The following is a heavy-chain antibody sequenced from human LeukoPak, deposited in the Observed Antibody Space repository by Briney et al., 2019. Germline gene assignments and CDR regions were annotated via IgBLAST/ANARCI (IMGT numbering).Heavy chain of an antibody. CDR3: AKGGYDYVEIAYFDY. D-gene: IGHD5-12*01. J-gene: IGHJ4*02. Sequence: QPGGSLRLSCAASGFTFSNYAMSWVRQAPGKGLEWVSVIIGSSGSTFYADSVKGRFTIFRDNSKNTLYLQMNSLRAEDTAVYYCAKGGYDYVEIAYFDYWGQGTLVTASS. V-gene: IGHV3-23*01. CDR2: IIGSSGST. CDR1: GFTFSNYA.